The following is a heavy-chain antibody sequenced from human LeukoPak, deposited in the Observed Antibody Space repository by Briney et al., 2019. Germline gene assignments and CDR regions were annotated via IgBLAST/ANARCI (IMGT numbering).Heavy chain of an antibody. CDR3: ARDICGSTACLLYYFDY. D-gene: IGHD2-2*01. CDR2: ISAYNGNT. CDR1: GYTFTSYG. J-gene: IGHJ4*02. V-gene: IGHV1-18*01. Sequence: ASVTVSCKASGYTFTSYGISWVRQAPGQGLEWMGWISAYNGNTKYAQKLQGRVTMTTDTSTSTAYMEVRSLRSDDTAVYYCARDICGSTACLLYYFDYWGQGTLVTVSS.